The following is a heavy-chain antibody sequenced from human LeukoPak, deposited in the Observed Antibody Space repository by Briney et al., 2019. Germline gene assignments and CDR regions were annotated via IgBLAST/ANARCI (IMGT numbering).Heavy chain of an antibody. CDR2: IYYSGST. CDR3: ARRRGGDYGMYYYYYMDV. J-gene: IGHJ6*03. V-gene: IGHV4-59*01. Sequence: PSETLSLTCTVSGGSINSYYWSWIRQPPGKGLEWLGYIYYSGSTNYNPSLKSRVTISVDTSKNQFSLKLSSVTAADTAVYYCARRRGGDYGMYYYYYMDVWGKGTTVTVSS. CDR1: GGSINSYY. D-gene: IGHD4-17*01.